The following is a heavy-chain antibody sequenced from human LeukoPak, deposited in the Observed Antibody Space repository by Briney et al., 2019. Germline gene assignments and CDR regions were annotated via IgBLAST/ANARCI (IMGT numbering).Heavy chain of an antibody. CDR2: IDAGNGDT. CDR1: GYTFSDYA. J-gene: IGHJ5*02. Sequence: ASVKVSCKASGYTFSDYAMHWVRQAPGQRFEWMGRIDAGNGDTRYSQKFQGRVTITRDTSASTAYIELGSLRSEDTAMYYCARGRYWSGYRIRVSWFDPWGQGTLVTVSS. D-gene: IGHD3-3*01. V-gene: IGHV1-3*01. CDR3: ARGRYWSGYRIRVSWFDP.